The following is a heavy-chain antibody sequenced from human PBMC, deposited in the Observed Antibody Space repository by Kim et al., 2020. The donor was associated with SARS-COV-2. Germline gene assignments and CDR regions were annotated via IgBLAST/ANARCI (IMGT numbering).Heavy chain of an antibody. CDR3: ASVYSGGGYGWFDY. J-gene: IGHJ4*01. Sequence: AQKFQGRVTITADESTSTAYMDLSSLRYEDTAVYYCASVYSGGGYGWFDYWGQGTLVTVSS. D-gene: IGHD6-19*01. V-gene: IGHV1-69*01.